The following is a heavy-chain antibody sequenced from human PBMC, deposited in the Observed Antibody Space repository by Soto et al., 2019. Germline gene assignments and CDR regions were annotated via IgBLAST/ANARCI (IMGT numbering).Heavy chain of an antibody. CDR3: ARIPAYYYDSSGYSLSYFDY. Sequence: GSGPTLVNPTETLTLTCTVSGFSLSNARMGVSWIRQPPGKALEWLAHIFSNDEKSYSTSLKSRLTISKDTSKSQVVLTMTNMDPVDTATYYCARIPAYYYDSSGYSLSYFDYWGQGTLVTVSS. CDR1: GFSLSNARMG. J-gene: IGHJ4*02. CDR2: IFSNDEK. D-gene: IGHD3-22*01. V-gene: IGHV2-26*01.